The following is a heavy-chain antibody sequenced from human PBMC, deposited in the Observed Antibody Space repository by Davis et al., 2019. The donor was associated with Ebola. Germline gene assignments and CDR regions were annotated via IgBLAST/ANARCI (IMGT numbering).Heavy chain of an antibody. CDR3: ARDGVITIFGRLS. Sequence: GESLKISCAASGFTVSSNYMSWVRQAPGKGLEWVANIKQDGSEKYYVDSVKGRFTISRDNAKNSLYLQMNSLRAEDTAVYYCARDGVITIFGRLSWGQGTLVTVSS. CDR2: IKQDGSEK. V-gene: IGHV3-7*03. D-gene: IGHD3-3*01. J-gene: IGHJ4*02. CDR1: GFTVSSNY.